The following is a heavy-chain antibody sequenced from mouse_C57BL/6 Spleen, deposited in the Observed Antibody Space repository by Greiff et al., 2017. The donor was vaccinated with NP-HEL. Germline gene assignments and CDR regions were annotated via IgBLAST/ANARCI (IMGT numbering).Heavy chain of an antibody. V-gene: IGHV5-9-1*02. D-gene: IGHD2-5*01. CDR2: ISSGGDYI. J-gene: IGHJ4*01. CDR1: GFTFSSYA. Sequence: EVKLVESGEGLVKPGGSLKLSCAASGFTFSSYAMSWVRQTPEKRLEWVAYISSGGDYIYYADTVKGRFTISRDNARNTLYLQMSSLKSEDTAMYYCTRGGYYSNSDAMDYWGQGTSVTVSS. CDR3: TRGGYYSNSDAMDY.